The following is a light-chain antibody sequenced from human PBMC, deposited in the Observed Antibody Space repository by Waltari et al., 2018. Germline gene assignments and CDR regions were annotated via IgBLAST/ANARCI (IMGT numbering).Light chain of an antibody. V-gene: IGKV3-20*01. CDR3: QHYVRLPAT. CDR2: GAS. CDR1: QSVSRA. J-gene: IGKJ1*01. Sequence: EIVLTQSPGTLPLSPGERATLSCRASQSVSRALAWYQQKPGQAPRLLLSGASNRATGIPDRFSGSGSGTDFSLTISSLEPEDFAVYYCQHYVRLPATFGQGTKVEIK.